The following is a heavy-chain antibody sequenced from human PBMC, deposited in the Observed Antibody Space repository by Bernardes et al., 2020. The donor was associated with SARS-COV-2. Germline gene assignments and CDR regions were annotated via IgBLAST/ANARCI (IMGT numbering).Heavy chain of an antibody. D-gene: IGHD1-26*01. CDR2: ITAYNGKT. CDR3: ARDEGWDLPSSLDY. J-gene: IGHJ4*02. V-gene: IGHV1-18*04. CDR1: GYSFTNYG. Sequence: ASVKVSCKASGYSFTNYGISWVRQAPGQGLEWMGWITAYNGKTTYAQTLQDRVTMTTDTSTSTAYMELRSLTSDDTAVYYCARDEGWDLPSSLDYWGQGTLVTVSS.